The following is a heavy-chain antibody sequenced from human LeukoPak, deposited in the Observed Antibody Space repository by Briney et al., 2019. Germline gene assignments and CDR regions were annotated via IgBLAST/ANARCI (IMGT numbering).Heavy chain of an antibody. J-gene: IGHJ4*02. D-gene: IGHD2-21*02. V-gene: IGHV3-53*01. CDR1: GFTVSSNY. CDR2: IYSGGST. Sequence: GGSLRLSCAASGFTVSSNYMSWVRQAPGKGLEWVSVIYSGGSTYYADSVKGRFTISRDNSKNTVYLQMNSLRAEDTAVYYCAKRLGDQRAFDYWGQGTLVTVSS. CDR3: AKRLGDQRAFDY.